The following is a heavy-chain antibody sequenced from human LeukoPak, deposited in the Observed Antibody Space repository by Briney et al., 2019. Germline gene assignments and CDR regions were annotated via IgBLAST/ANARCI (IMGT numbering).Heavy chain of an antibody. CDR3: ASPAPPYYYYGMDV. CDR2: ISSSSSYI. J-gene: IGHJ6*02. V-gene: IGHV3-21*01. CDR1: GFTFSSYS. Sequence: GGSLRLSCAASGFTFSSYSMNWVRQAPGKGLEWVSSISSSSSYIYYADSVKGRFTISRDNAKNSLYLQMNSLRAEDTAVYYCASPAPPYYYYGMDVWGQGTTVTVSS.